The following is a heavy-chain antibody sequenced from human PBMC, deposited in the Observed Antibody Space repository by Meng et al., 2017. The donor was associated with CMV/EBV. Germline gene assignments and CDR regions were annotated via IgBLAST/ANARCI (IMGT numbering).Heavy chain of an antibody. CDR1: GFTVSGNY. V-gene: IGHV3-53*01. CDR3: ARGSDRDYYGMDV. CDR2: IYSGGST. Sequence: GGSLRLSCAASGFTVSGNYMSWVRQAPGKGLEWVSVIYSGGSTYYADSVKGRFTISRDNSKNTLYLQMNSLRAEDTAVYYCARGSDRDYYGMDVWGQGTTVTVSS. J-gene: IGHJ6*02.